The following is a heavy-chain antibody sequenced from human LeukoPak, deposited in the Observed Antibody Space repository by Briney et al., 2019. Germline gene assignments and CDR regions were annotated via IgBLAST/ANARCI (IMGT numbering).Heavy chain of an antibody. D-gene: IGHD5-18*01. V-gene: IGHV3-49*03. J-gene: IGHJ6*02. CDR2: IRSKAYGGTT. CDR1: GFTFGDYA. CDR3: TRGVDTAMVRDSAYYYYYGMDV. Sequence: GGSLRLSCTASGFTFGDYAMSWFRQAPGKGLEWVGFIRSKAYGGTTEYAASVKGRFTISRDDSKSIAYLQMNSLKTEDTAVYYCTRGVDTAMVRDSAYYYYYGMDVWGQGTTVTVSS.